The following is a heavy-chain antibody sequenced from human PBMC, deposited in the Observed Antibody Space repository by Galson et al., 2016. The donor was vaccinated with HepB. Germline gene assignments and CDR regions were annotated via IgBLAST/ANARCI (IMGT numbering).Heavy chain of an antibody. V-gene: IGHV3-30*04. CDR1: GFTFSSYA. J-gene: IGHJ3*02. CDR2: ISYDGSTK. D-gene: IGHD3-10*01. CDR3: ARDNTILWFGELIGNAFDI. Sequence: SLRLSCAASGFTFSSYAMHWVRQAPGEGLEWVAVISYDGSTKYYADSVKGRFTISRENSKNTLYLQMNSLRAEDTAVYYCARDNTILWFGELIGNAFDIWGQG.